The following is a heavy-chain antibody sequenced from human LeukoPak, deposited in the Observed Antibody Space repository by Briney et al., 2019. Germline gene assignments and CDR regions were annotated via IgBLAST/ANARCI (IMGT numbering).Heavy chain of an antibody. CDR2: IYYSGST. V-gene: IGHV4-39*01. CDR1: GGSISSSSYY. D-gene: IGHD6-13*01. J-gene: IGHJ3*02. Sequence: SETLSLTCTVSGGSISSSSYYWGWIRQPPGKGLEWIGSIYYSGSTYYNPSLKSRVTISVDTSKNQFSLKLSSVTAADTAVYYCARPNGGRGREGAAAGIGAFDIWGQGTMVTVSS. CDR3: ARPNGGRGREGAAAGIGAFDI.